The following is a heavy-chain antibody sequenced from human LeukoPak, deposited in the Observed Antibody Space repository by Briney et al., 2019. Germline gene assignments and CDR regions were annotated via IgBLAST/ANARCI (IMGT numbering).Heavy chain of an antibody. D-gene: IGHD6-13*01. V-gene: IGHV3-7*01. CDR3: ARRQPGFDP. J-gene: IGHJ5*02. CDR1: GFTFSNYW. CDR2: IKQDGSEK. Sequence: PGGSLRLSCAASGFTFSNYWMSWVRQVPGKGLEWVANIKQDGSEKYYVDSVEGRFAISRDNAQNSLYLQMNSLRVEDTAVYYCARRQPGFDPWGQGTLVTVSS.